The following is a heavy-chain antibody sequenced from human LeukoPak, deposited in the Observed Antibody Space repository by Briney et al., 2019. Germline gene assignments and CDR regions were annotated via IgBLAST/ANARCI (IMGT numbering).Heavy chain of an antibody. CDR1: GGSTSSYY. CDR2: IYYSGST. Sequence: SETLSLTCTVSGGSTSSYYWSWIRQPPGKGLEWIGYIYYSGSTNYNPSLQSRVTISVDTSKNQFSLKLSSVTSADTAVYYCARTTVTRPEFDYWGQGTLVTVSS. D-gene: IGHD4-17*01. CDR3: ARTTVTRPEFDY. V-gene: IGHV4-59*01. J-gene: IGHJ4*02.